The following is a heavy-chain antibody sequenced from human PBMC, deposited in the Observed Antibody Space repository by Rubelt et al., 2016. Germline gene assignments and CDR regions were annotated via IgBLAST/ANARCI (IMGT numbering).Heavy chain of an antibody. Sequence: QLQLQESGSGLVKPSETLSLTCTVSGGSISSSSYYWGWIRQPPGKGLEWIGYIYYSGSTYYNPSLKSRVTISVETSKNQFSLKLSSVTAADTAVYYCARDTRIAVANWFDPWGQGTLVTVSS. D-gene: IGHD6-19*01. CDR2: IYYSGST. CDR1: GGSISSSSYY. V-gene: IGHV4-31*03. CDR3: ARDTRIAVANWFDP. J-gene: IGHJ5*02.